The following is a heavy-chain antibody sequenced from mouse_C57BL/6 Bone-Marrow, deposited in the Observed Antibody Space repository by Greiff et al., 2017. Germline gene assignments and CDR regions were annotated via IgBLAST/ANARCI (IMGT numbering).Heavy chain of an antibody. CDR3: ARSYYYGFAY. V-gene: IGHV1-69*01. D-gene: IGHD1-1*01. Sequence: QVQLQQPGAELVMPGASVKLSCKASGYTFTSYWMHWVNQRPGQGLEWIGEIDPSDSYTNYNQKFKGKSTLTVDKSSSTAYMQLSSLTSEDSAVYYCARSYYYGFAYWGQGTLVTVSA. CDR2: IDPSDSYT. J-gene: IGHJ3*01. CDR1: GYTFTSYW.